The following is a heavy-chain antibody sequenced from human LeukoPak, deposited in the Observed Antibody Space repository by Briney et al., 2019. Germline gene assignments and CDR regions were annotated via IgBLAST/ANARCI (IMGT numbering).Heavy chain of an antibody. V-gene: IGHV3-30*04. J-gene: IGHJ4*02. D-gene: IGHD2-2*01. CDR1: GFTFSSYA. Sequence: GGSLRLSCAASGFTFSSYAMHWVRQAPGKGLEWVAVISYDGSNKYYADSVKGRFTISGDNSKNTLYLQMNSLRAEDTAVYYCARAPCSSTSCYARPFDYWGQGTLVTVSS. CDR3: ARAPCSSTSCYARPFDY. CDR2: ISYDGSNK.